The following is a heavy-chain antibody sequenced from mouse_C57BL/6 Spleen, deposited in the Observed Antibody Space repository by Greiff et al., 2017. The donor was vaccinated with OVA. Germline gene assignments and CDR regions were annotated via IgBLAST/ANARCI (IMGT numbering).Heavy chain of an antibody. V-gene: IGHV5-4*01. Sequence: DVHLVESGGGLVKPGGSLKLSCAASGFTFSSYAMSWVRQTPEKRLEWVATISDGGSYTYYPDNVKGRFTISRDNAKNNLYLQMSHLKSEDTAMYYCARDHYGSSRWGQGTSVTVST. J-gene: IGHJ4*01. CDR1: GFTFSSYA. CDR2: ISDGGSYT. CDR3: ARDHYGSSR. D-gene: IGHD1-1*01.